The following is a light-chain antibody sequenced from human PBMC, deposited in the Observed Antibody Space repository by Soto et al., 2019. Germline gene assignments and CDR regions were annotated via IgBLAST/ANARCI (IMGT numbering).Light chain of an antibody. CDR3: QQYGSSPHT. CDR2: GAS. V-gene: IGKV3-20*01. Sequence: EIVLTQSPGTLSLSPGERATLSCRASQSVSSSYLAWYQHKPGQAPRLLIYGASSRATGIPDMFSGSGSGRDFTLTISRLEPEDFAVYYCQQYGSSPHTFGQGTKLEIK. J-gene: IGKJ2*01. CDR1: QSVSSSY.